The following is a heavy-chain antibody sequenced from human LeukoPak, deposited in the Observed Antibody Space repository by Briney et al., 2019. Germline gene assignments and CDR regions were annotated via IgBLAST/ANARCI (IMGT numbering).Heavy chain of an antibody. CDR1: GYTFTSYA. CDR2: INTNTGNP. J-gene: IGHJ4*02. CDR3: ATQRAITMVRGVAFDY. V-gene: IGHV7-4-1*02. Sequence: ASVKVSCKASGYTFTSYAMNWVRQAPGQGLEWMGWINTNTGNPTYAQGFTGRFVFSLDTSVSTAYLHISSLKADDTAVYYCATQRAITMVRGVAFDYWGQGTLVTVSS. D-gene: IGHD3-10*01.